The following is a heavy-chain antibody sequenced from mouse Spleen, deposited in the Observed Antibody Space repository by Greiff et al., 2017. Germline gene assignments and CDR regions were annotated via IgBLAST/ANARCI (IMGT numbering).Heavy chain of an antibody. CDR1: GYTFTDYY. V-gene: IGHV1-76*01. J-gene: IGHJ2*01. CDR2: IYPGSGNT. CDR3: AREDGGYFDY. Sequence: QVQLKQSGAELVRPGASVKLSCKASGYTFTDYYINWVKQRPGQGLEWIARIYPGSGNTYYNEKFKGKATLTAEKSSSTAYMQLSSLTSEDSAVYFCAREDGGYFDYWGQGTTLTVSS.